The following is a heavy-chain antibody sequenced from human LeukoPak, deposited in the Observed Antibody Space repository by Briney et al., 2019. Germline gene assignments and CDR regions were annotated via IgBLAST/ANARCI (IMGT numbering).Heavy chain of an antibody. CDR3: ARGGNQGYCSGGSCYRWFDP. V-gene: IGHV4-59*12. CDR2: IYHSGST. D-gene: IGHD2-15*01. J-gene: IGHJ5*02. CDR1: GGSIGSYY. Sequence: PSETLSLTCTVSGGSIGSYYWSWIRQPPGKGLEWIGQIYHSGSTNYNPSLRSRFTISVDTSKNQFSLKLSSVTAADTAVYHCARGGNQGYCSGGSCYRWFDPWGQGTLVTVSS.